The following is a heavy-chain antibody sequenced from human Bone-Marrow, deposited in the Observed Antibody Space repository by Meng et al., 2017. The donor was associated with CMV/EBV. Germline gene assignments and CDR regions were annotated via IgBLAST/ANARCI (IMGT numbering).Heavy chain of an antibody. D-gene: IGHD6-13*01. Sequence: SVKVSCKASGYTFTSYGISWVRQAPGQGLEWMGWISAYNGNTNYAQKLQGRVTMTTDTSTSTAYMELRSLRSDDTAVYYCARDNRAIAAAGFYYYYYGMDVWGQGTTVTVSS. V-gene: IGHV1-18*01. CDR3: ARDNRAIAAAGFYYYYYGMDV. CDR2: ISAYNGNT. CDR1: GYTFTSYG. J-gene: IGHJ6*02.